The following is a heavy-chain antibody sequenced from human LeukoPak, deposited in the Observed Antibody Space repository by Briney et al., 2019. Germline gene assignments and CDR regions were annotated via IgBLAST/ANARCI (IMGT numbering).Heavy chain of an antibody. J-gene: IGHJ4*02. Sequence: SVKVSCKASGGTFSGLPINWVRLAPGQGLEWMGGIIPIFATATYAQKFQGRVTITADESTSTAYMGVSSLRFEDTAVYYCATGDGESRGLVYWGQGTLVTVSS. CDR2: IIPIFATA. D-gene: IGHD4-17*01. CDR1: GGTFSGLP. V-gene: IGHV1-69*01. CDR3: ATGDGESRGLVY.